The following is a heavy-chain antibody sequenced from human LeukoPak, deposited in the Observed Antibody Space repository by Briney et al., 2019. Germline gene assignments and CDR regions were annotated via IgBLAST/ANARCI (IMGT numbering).Heavy chain of an antibody. D-gene: IGHD6-13*01. CDR1: GFTFGDYA. V-gene: IGHV3-49*03. J-gene: IGHJ5*02. CDR2: IRSKAYGGTT. CDR3: TRDSSSWYYNWFDP. Sequence: PGRSLRLSCTASGFTFGDYAMSWFRQAPGKGLEWVGFIRSKAYGGTTEYAASVKGRFTISRDDSKSIAYLQMNSLKTEDTAVYYCTRDSSSWYYNWFDPWGQGTLVTVSS.